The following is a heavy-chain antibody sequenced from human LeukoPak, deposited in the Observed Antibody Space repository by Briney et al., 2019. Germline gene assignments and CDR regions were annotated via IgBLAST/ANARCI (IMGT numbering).Heavy chain of an antibody. D-gene: IGHD5-18*01. Sequence: FETLSLTCAVYGGSFSGYYWSWIRQPPGKGLEWIGEINHSGSTNYNPSLKSRVTISVDTSKNQFSLTLSSVTAADTAVYYCARGGYSYGSYNWFDPWGQGTLVTVSS. CDR3: ARGGYSYGSYNWFDP. J-gene: IGHJ5*02. V-gene: IGHV4-34*01. CDR1: GGSFSGYY. CDR2: INHSGST.